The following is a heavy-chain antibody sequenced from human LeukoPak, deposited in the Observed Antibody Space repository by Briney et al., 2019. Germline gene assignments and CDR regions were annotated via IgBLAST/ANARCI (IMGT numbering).Heavy chain of an antibody. V-gene: IGHV3-21*01. CDR1: GFTFSSYS. CDR2: ISSRSSYI. CDR3: ARNSVGSIAVAGKALDV. D-gene: IGHD6-19*01. Sequence: PGGSLRLSCAASGFTFSSYSMNWVRQAPGKGLVWVPSISSRSSYIYYADSVKGRFTISRDNAKNSLYLQMNSLRAEDTAVYYCARNSVGSIAVAGKALDVWGKGTTVTVSS. J-gene: IGHJ6*04.